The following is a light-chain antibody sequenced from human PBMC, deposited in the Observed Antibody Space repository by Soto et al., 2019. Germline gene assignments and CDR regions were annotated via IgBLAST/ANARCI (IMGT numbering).Light chain of an antibody. J-gene: IGLJ1*01. CDR3: CSYAGTGTLV. Sequence: QSALTQPASVSGSPGQSITISCTGTSSDVGSYNLVSWYQHHPGKAPKLIIYEVSERPSGVSNRFSGSKSGNTASLTISGLQAEDEADYYCCSYAGTGTLVFGTGTQLTVL. V-gene: IGLV2-23*02. CDR1: SSDVGSYNL. CDR2: EVS.